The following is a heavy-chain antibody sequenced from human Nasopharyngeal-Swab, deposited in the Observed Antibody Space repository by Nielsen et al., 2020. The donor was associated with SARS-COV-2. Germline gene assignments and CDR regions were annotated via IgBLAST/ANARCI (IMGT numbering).Heavy chain of an antibody. CDR2: IKSDSDGGTI. CDR1: GFTLSNAW. Sequence: GGSLRLSCAASGFTLSNAWMNWVRQAPGRGLEWVGLIKSDSDGGTIDYAAPVKGSFTISRDDSENTLHLQMNSLKTEDAAVYYCTRELDGAFHIWSQGTMVAVSS. V-gene: IGHV3-15*01. D-gene: IGHD3-3*02. J-gene: IGHJ3*02. CDR3: TRELDGAFHI.